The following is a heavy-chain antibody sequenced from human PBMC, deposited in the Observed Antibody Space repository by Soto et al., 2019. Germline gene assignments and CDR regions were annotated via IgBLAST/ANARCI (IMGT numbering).Heavy chain of an antibody. D-gene: IGHD3-10*01. V-gene: IGHV3-23*01. CDR1: GFTFSSYA. J-gene: IGHJ4*02. Sequence: PGGSLRLSCAASGFTFSSYAMSWVRQAPGKGLEWVSAISGSGGSTYYADSVKGRFTISRDNSKNTLYLQMNSLRAEDTAVYYCAKDHTLLWFGELYYWGQGTLVTVSS. CDR2: ISGSGGST. CDR3: AKDHTLLWFGELYY.